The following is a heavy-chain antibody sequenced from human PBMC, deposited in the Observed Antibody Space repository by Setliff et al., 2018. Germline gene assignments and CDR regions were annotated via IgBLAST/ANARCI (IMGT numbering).Heavy chain of an antibody. CDR3: ARGVRTGHLDS. CDR1: GGSISDNGYF. V-gene: IGHV4-39*07. CDR2: IYFGGST. D-gene: IGHD1-1*01. J-gene: IGHJ4*02. Sequence: SETLSLTCTVPGGSISDNGYFWGWVRQPPGKGLEWIGNIYFGGSTYFNPSFKSRVTMSIDTSNSQFSLKLSSVTVADTAVYFCARGVRTGHLDSWGQGTLVTVSS.